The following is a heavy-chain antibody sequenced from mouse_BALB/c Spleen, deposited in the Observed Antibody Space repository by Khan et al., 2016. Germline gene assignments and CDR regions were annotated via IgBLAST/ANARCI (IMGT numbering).Heavy chain of an antibody. CDR1: GFNIKDTY. J-gene: IGHJ3*01. V-gene: IGHV14-3*02. Sequence: VQLQQSGAELVRPGASVKLSCTGTGFNIKDTYIHWVKQRPEQGLEWIGWIDPPNDNTKYDPKFQGKATITADTSSNTAYLQLSSLTSGDTAVSISDTTTRDPWFAYWGQGTLVTVSA. CDR3: DTTTRDPWFAY. CDR2: IDPPNDNT. D-gene: IGHD3-1*01.